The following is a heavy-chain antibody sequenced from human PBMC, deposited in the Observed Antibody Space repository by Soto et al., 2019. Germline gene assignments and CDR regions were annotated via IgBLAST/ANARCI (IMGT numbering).Heavy chain of an antibody. V-gene: IGHV4-59*01. CDR3: ARDRAILTAHTKEYVFEI. CDR1: GGSMSYYY. J-gene: IGHJ3*02. D-gene: IGHD6-6*01. Sequence: PSETLSLTCTVSGGSMSYYYWSWIRQPPGKGLEWIGYIYHSGTAEYNPSLKSRVTLSVDTSKSQFSLRMSSVTTADTAVYYCARDRAILTAHTKEYVFEIWGQGTMVSVSS. CDR2: IYHSGTA.